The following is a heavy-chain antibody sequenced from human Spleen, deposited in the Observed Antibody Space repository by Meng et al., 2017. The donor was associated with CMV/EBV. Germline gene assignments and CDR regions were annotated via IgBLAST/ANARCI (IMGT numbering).Heavy chain of an antibody. D-gene: IGHD2/OR15-2a*01. CDR3: VRGGKYCSTTNCPRWFDS. Sequence: GGSLRLSCAASGLTFSNYAMHWVRQAPGKGLEWVAVVSYEGSSTDYTDSLKGRFTISRDNSNGTLYLQMFSLRADDTAIYYCVRGGKYCSTTNCPRWFDSWGQGTLVTVSS. CDR1: GLTFSNYA. J-gene: IGHJ5*01. V-gene: IGHV3-30*04. CDR2: VSYEGSST.